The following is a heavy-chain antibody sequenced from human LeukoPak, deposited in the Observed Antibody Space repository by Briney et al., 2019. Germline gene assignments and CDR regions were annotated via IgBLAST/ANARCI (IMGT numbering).Heavy chain of an antibody. J-gene: IGHJ4*02. CDR2: VYYSGIT. CDR3: ARQPRYYDILTGYYKPAPYFDY. D-gene: IGHD3-9*01. V-gene: IGHV4-34*01. Sequence: SETLSLTCAVYGGSFSGYYWSWIRQPPGKGLEWIGTVYYSGITYYNPSLKSRVTISVDTSKNQFSLKLSSVTAADTAVYYCARQPRYYDILTGYYKPAPYFDYWGQGTLVTVSS. CDR1: GGSFSGYY.